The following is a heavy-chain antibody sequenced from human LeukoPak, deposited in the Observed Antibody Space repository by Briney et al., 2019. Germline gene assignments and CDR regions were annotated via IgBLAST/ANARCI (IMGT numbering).Heavy chain of an antibody. Sequence: SETLSLTCTVSGGSISSYYCSWIRQPPGKGLQWLGYIYYSGSTNINPSLKSRVTISVDTSKNQFSLKLSSVTAADTAVYYCARFTDSSGYYPSYYYYYMDVWGKGTTVTVSS. V-gene: IGHV4-59*01. CDR2: IYYSGST. D-gene: IGHD3-22*01. CDR1: GGSISSYY. CDR3: ARFTDSSGYYPSYYYYYMDV. J-gene: IGHJ6*03.